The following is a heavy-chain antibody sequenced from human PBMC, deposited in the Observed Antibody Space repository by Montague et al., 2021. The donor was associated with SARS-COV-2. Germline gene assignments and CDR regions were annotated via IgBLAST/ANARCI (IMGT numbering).Heavy chain of an antibody. CDR3: ARERRYCSGGSCYSGWFDP. J-gene: IGHJ5*02. D-gene: IGHD2-15*01. CDR2: IYHSGST. CDR1: GFTFSDYY. Sequence: LRLSCAASGFTFSDYYMSWIRQPPGKGLEWIGSIYHSGSTYYNPSLKSRVTISVDTSKNQFSLKLSSVTAADTAVYYCARERRYCSGGSCYSGWFDPWGQGTLVTVSS. V-gene: IGHV4-38-2*02.